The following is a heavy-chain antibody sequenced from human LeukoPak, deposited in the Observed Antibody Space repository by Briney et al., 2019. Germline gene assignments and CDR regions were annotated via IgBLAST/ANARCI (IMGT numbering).Heavy chain of an antibody. J-gene: IGHJ2*01. D-gene: IGHD3-3*01. CDR3: ARQIRFLESPHWYFDL. CDR2: ISWNSGSI. V-gene: IGHV3-9*01. Sequence: AGRSLRLSCAASGFTFDDYAMRWVRQAPGKGLEWVSGISWNSGSIGYVDSVKGRFTISRDNAKNSLYLQMNSLRAEDTAVYYCARQIRFLESPHWYFDLWGRGTLVTVSS. CDR1: GFTFDDYA.